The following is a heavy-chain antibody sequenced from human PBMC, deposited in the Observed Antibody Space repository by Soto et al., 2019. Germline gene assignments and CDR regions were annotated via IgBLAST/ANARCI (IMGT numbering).Heavy chain of an antibody. CDR2: IYTSGST. Sequence: SETLSLTCTVSGGSISSYYWSWIRQPAGKGLEWIGRIYTSGSTNYNPSLKSRVTMSVDTSKNQFSLKLSSVTAADTAVYYCARGVIAYCGGDCYSDWFDPWGQGTLVTV. J-gene: IGHJ5*02. D-gene: IGHD2-21*02. CDR3: ARGVIAYCGGDCYSDWFDP. CDR1: GGSISSYY. V-gene: IGHV4-4*07.